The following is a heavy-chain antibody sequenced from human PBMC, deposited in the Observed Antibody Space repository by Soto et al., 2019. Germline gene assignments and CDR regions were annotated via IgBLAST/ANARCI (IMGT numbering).Heavy chain of an antibody. CDR1: GSSFEKHA. V-gene: IGHV3-13*01. J-gene: IGHJ3*02. D-gene: IGHD1-26*01. CDR2: IGTAGDT. CDR3: ARVGAQLRAGAFDI. Sequence: PGGSLRLSCEGSGSSFEKHAMSWVRQAPGKGLEWVAAIGTAGDTYYPGSVKGRFTISRENAKNSLYLQMNSLRAGDTAVYYCARVGAQLRAGAFDIWGQGTMVTVS.